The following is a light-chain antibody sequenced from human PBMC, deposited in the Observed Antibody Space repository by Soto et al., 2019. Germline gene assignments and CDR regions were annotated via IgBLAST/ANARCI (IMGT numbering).Light chain of an antibody. V-gene: IGKV3-15*01. CDR2: GAS. CDR1: QSVGSN. J-gene: IGKJ4*01. CDR3: QQYNNWPPLT. Sequence: IVMTQSPATLSVSPGERATLSCRASQSVGSNLAWYQQKPGQAPRLLIHGASTRATGMPARFSGSGSGTEFTLTISGLQSEDFAIYYCQQYNNWPPLTFGGGTKVEIK.